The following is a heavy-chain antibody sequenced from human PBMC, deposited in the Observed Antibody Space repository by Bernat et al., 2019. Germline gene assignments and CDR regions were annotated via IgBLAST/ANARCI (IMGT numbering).Heavy chain of an antibody. CDR2: ISSSSYT. Sequence: QVQLVESGGGLVKPGGSLRLSCAASGFTFSDYYMSWIRQAPGKGLDWVSYISSSSYTNYVDSVKGRFTISRDNAKNSLYLQMNSLRAEDTAVYYCAGGTATSAPYMDVWGQGTTVTVSS. J-gene: IGHJ6*03. V-gene: IGHV3-11*05. CDR3: AGGTATSAPYMDV. CDR1: GFTFSDYY.